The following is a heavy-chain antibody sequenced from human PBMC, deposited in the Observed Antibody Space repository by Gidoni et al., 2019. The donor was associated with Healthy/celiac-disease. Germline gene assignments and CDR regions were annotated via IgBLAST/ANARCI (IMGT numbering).Heavy chain of an antibody. D-gene: IGHD6-13*01. J-gene: IGHJ4*02. V-gene: IGHV3-73*01. Sequence: EVQLVESGGGLVQPGGSLKLYCAASGFTFSGSALHWVRQASGQGLEWVGRIRSKANSYATAYAASVKGRFTISRDDSKNTEYLQMNSLKTEDTAVYYCTVQPGIAAAGVIDYWGQGTLVTVSS. CDR3: TVQPGIAAAGVIDY. CDR1: GFTFSGSA. CDR2: IRSKANSYAT.